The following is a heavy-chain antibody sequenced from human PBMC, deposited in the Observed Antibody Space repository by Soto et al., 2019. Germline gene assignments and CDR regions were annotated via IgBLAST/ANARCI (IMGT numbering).Heavy chain of an antibody. V-gene: IGHV1-46*01. CDR2: INPSGGST. D-gene: IGHD6-13*01. J-gene: IGHJ6*02. CDR3: ARERGGAAAGTYYYGMDV. CDR1: GYTFTSYY. Sequence: GASVKVSCKASGYTFTSYYMHWVRQAPGQGLEWMGIINPSGGSTSYAQKFQGRVTMTRDTSTSTVYMELSSLRSEDTAVYYCARERGGAAAGTYYYGMDVWGQGTTVTVS.